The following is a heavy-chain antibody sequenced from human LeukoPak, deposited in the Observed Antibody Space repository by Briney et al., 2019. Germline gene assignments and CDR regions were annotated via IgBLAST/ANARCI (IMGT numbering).Heavy chain of an antibody. CDR2: ISSSGSTM. Sequence: GGSLRLSCAASGFTFSSYEMNWVRQAPGKGLEWVSYISSSGSTMYYADSVKGRFTISRDNAKNSLYLQMNSLRAEDTAVYYCAREDTAMVRSFDYWGQGTLVTVSS. V-gene: IGHV3-48*03. CDR3: AREDTAMVRSFDY. CDR1: GFTFSSYE. J-gene: IGHJ4*02. D-gene: IGHD5-18*01.